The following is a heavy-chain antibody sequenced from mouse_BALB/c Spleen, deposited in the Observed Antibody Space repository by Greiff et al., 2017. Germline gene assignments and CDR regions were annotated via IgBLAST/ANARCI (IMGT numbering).Heavy chain of an antibody. CDR3: ARNYGYGYYFDY. V-gene: IGHV2-2*02. J-gene: IGHJ2*01. Sequence: VKLVESGPGLVQPSQSLSITCTVSGFSLTSYGVHWVRQSPGKGLEWLGVIWSGGSTDYNAAFISRLSISKDNSKSQVFFKMNSLQANDTAIYYCARNYGYGYYFDYWGQGTTLTVSS. CDR2: IWSGGST. D-gene: IGHD1-2*01. CDR1: GFSLTSYG.